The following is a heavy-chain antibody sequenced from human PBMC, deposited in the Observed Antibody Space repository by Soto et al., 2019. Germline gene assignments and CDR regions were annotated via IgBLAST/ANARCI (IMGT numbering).Heavy chain of an antibody. CDR3: VKDVGYIGTY. CDR1: GFTFSTYA. J-gene: IGHJ4*01. D-gene: IGHD1-26*01. Sequence: GGSLRLSCGASGFTFSTYAMNWFGQAPGKGLEWVSNIGGSGRNTYYAETVKGWFTISRDNLKRTVHLQMNSLRAEDTAVYYCVKDVGYIGTYGGKGTLLTFYS. V-gene: IGHV3-23*01. CDR2: IGGSGRNT.